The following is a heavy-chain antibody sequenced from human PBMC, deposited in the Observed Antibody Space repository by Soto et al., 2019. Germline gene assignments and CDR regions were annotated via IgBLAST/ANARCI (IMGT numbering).Heavy chain of an antibody. V-gene: IGHV4-39*01. Sequence: SETLSLTCTVSGGSISSSSYYWGWIRQPPGKGLEWIGSIYYSGSTYYNPSLKSRVTISVDTSKNQFSLKLSSVTAADTAVYYCARHRNYIWGSYRPGFDPWGQGTLVTVSS. J-gene: IGHJ5*02. D-gene: IGHD3-16*02. CDR1: GGSISSSSYY. CDR3: ARHRNYIWGSYRPGFDP. CDR2: IYYSGST.